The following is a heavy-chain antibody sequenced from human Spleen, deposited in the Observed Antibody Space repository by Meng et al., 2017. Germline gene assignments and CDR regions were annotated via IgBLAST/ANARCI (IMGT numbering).Heavy chain of an antibody. CDR2: IYHSGGT. CDR3: ARDTVSNYFDY. Sequence: SETLSLTCTVSGGSISSSSYYWGWIRQPPGKGLEWIGNIYHSGGTYYNPSLKSRVTISIDTSKNQFSLKLSSVTAADTAVYYCARDTVSNYFDYWGQGALVTVSS. V-gene: IGHV4-39*07. J-gene: IGHJ4*02. CDR1: GGSISSSSYY. D-gene: IGHD4-11*01.